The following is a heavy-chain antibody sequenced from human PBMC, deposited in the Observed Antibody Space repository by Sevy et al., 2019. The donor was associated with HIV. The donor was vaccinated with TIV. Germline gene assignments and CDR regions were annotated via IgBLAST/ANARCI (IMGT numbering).Heavy chain of an antibody. CDR1: GFAFETYP. CDR3: TREDRPPLAAAGGYFDL. Sequence: GGYLRLSCSASGFAFETYPKHWVRQAPGKGLEWVSGITWNSGNTGYADSVKGRFIVSRDNAKESLFLQMDSLRPDDTAVYFCTREDRPPLAAAGGYFDLWGQGTLVTVSS. CDR2: ITWNSGNT. J-gene: IGHJ4*02. V-gene: IGHV3-9*01. D-gene: IGHD6-13*01.